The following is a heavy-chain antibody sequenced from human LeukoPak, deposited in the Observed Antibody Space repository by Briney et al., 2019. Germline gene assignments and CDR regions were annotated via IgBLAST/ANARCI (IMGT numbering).Heavy chain of an antibody. CDR3: ATDHPMYGSGIHY. D-gene: IGHD3-10*01. J-gene: IGHJ4*02. Sequence: GASVKVTCKVSGYTLTESSMHWVRQAPGKGLEWMGGFDPEDGEIIYPQKFQVRVTMTEDIFTDTAYMELSSLRSEDTAVYYCATDHPMYGSGIHYWGQGTLVTVSS. CDR2: FDPEDGEI. CDR1: GYTLTESS. V-gene: IGHV1-24*01.